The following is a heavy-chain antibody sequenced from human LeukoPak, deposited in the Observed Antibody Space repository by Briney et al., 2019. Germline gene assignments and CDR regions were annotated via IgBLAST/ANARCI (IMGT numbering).Heavy chain of an antibody. Sequence: GGSLRLSCAASGFTFSAYGMHWVRQAPGKGLEWVAFIRYDGSNEYADSLKGRFTISRDNSKNTLYLQMNSLRAEDTAVYYCARDFRVEDYYYYYMDVWGKGTTVTVSS. J-gene: IGHJ6*03. CDR3: ARDFRVEDYYYYYMDV. V-gene: IGHV3-30*02. CDR1: GFTFSAYG. D-gene: IGHD3-10*01. CDR2: IRYDGSNE.